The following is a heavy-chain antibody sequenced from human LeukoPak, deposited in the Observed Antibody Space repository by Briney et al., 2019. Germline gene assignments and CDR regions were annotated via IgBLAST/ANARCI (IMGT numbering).Heavy chain of an antibody. Sequence: KPSETLSLTCAVYGGSFSGYYWSWIRQPPGKGLEWIGEINHSGSTYYNPSLKSRVTISVDTSKNQFSLKLSSVTAADTAVYYCARVSGSYFDYWGQGTLVTVSS. CDR2: INHSGST. D-gene: IGHD1-26*01. CDR3: ARVSGSYFDY. J-gene: IGHJ4*02. CDR1: GGSFSGYY. V-gene: IGHV4-34*01.